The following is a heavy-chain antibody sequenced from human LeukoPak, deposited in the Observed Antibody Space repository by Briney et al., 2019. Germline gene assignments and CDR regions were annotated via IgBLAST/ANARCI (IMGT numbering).Heavy chain of an antibody. CDR2: MHHSGST. Sequence: SETLSLTCSVSLYAMNSGYYWGWIRQSPGKGLEWIGSMHHSGSTDFNPSLRSRVTISVDTSKNQFSLKLSSVTAADTAVYYCARVVYSGYDFRGAMDVWGKGTTVTVSS. D-gene: IGHD5-12*01. V-gene: IGHV4-38-2*02. CDR1: LYAMNSGYY. CDR3: ARVVYSGYDFRGAMDV. J-gene: IGHJ6*03.